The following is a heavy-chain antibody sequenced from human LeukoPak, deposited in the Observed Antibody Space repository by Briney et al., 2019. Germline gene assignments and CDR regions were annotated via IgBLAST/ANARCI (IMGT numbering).Heavy chain of an antibody. CDR1: GDSISRYY. CDR3: ARVKDNVFDS. Sequence: SETLSLTCTVSGDSISRYYWSWMRQPPGKGLEWIGCVFYTGSTNFNPSLTSRVTISVDTSKNQFSLKLSSVTAADTAMYYCARVKDNVFDSWGQGTLVTVPS. J-gene: IGHJ4*02. D-gene: IGHD2-15*01. V-gene: IGHV4-59*01. CDR2: VFYTGST.